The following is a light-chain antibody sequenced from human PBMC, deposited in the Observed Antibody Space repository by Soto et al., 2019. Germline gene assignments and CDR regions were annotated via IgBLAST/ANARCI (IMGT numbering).Light chain of an antibody. Sequence: QSALTQPASVSGSPGQSITISCTGTSSDVGGYNYVSWYQQHPGKAPKLMIYEGSKRPSGVSNRFSGSKSGNTASLTISGLQAEDEADYYCCSYAGSSTLNYVFGTGTKVTVL. V-gene: IGLV2-23*01. CDR3: CSYAGSSTLNYV. J-gene: IGLJ1*01. CDR2: EGS. CDR1: SSDVGGYNY.